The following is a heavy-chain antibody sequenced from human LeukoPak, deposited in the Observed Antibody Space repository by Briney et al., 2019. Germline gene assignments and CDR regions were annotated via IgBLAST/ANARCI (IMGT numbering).Heavy chain of an antibody. CDR3: ARHSLISSSWLRPIDC. CDR2: ISYSGST. Sequence: SETLSLTCTVSGGXISTSSYVWAWIRQTPGKGLEYIGSISYSGSTYHNPSLKSRVTISVDTSTNQFSLELSSVTAADTAVYYCARHSLISSSWLRPIDCWGQGTLVTVSS. D-gene: IGHD6-13*01. V-gene: IGHV4-39*01. J-gene: IGHJ4*02. CDR1: GGXISTSSYV.